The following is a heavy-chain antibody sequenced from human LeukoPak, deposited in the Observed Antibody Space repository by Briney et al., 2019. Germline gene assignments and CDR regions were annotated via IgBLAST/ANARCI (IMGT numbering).Heavy chain of an antibody. D-gene: IGHD6-13*01. J-gene: IGHJ6*03. Sequence: WGSLRLSCAASEFSVGSNYMTWVRQAPGKGLEWVSLIYSGGSTYYADSVKGRFTISRDNSKNTLYLQMNSLRAEDTALYYCAREWMGYSSSRRDYYYYMDVWGKGTTVTVSS. CDR1: EFSVGSNY. CDR2: IYSGGST. V-gene: IGHV3-66*01. CDR3: AREWMGYSSSRRDYYYYMDV.